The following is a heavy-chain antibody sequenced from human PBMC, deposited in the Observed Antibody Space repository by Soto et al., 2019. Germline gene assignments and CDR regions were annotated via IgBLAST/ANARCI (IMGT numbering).Heavy chain of an antibody. Sequence: QVQLVESGGGVVRPGRSLRLSCAASGFTFSSYAMHWVRQAPGKGLEWVAVISYDGSNKYYADSVKGRFTISRDNSKNTLYLQMNSLRAEDTAVYYCARDIAAAGTLGFDYWGQGTLVTVSS. CDR3: ARDIAAAGTLGFDY. V-gene: IGHV3-30-3*01. CDR1: GFTFSSYA. CDR2: ISYDGSNK. D-gene: IGHD6-13*01. J-gene: IGHJ4*02.